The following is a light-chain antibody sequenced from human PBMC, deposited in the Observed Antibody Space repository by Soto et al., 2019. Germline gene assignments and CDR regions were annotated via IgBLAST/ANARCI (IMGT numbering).Light chain of an antibody. Sequence: DIQVTQSPSTLSGSVGDRVTITCRVSQSISSRLAWYQQKAGKAPNLLIYDASNLEGGVPSRFSGSGSETEFTLTISSLQPDDFANYYCQQYISGWTFGQGTKVDIK. CDR2: DAS. CDR1: QSISSR. CDR3: QQYISGWT. V-gene: IGKV1-5*01. J-gene: IGKJ1*01.